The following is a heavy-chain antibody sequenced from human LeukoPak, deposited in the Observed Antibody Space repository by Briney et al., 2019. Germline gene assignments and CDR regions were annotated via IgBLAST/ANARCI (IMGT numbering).Heavy chain of an antibody. J-gene: IGHJ3*02. CDR2: INPNSGGT. CDR3: ARVDGTVTTDAFDI. Sequence: ASVKVSCKASGYTFTGYYMHWVRQAPGQGLEWMGRINPNSGGTNYAQKFQGRVTMTRDTSISTAYMELSRLRSDDTAVYYCARVDGTVTTDAFDIWGQGTMVTVSS. CDR1: GYTFTGYY. D-gene: IGHD4-17*01. V-gene: IGHV1-2*06.